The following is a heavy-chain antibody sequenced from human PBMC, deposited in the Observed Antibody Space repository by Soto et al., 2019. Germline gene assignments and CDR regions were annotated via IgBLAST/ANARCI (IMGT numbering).Heavy chain of an antibody. CDR2: TSNNGDRT. CDR1: GFTFTDHA. V-gene: IGHV3-23*01. CDR3: ARPPLYSNGGYFDS. Sequence: GGSLRLSCAVSGFTFTDHAMTWVRQAPGKGLEWVSTTSNNGDRTFYADSVRGRFTVSTDRTNNTLYLQMNSLRADDTAVYFCARPPLYSNGGYFDSWGQGTLVTVSS. J-gene: IGHJ4*02. D-gene: IGHD6-19*01.